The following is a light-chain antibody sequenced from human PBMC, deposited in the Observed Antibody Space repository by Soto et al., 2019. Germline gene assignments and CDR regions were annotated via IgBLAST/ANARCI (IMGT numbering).Light chain of an antibody. CDR2: EVT. CDR1: SSDVGGSNY. CDR3: SSYTSSSTLV. V-gene: IGLV2-14*01. J-gene: IGLJ2*01. Sequence: QSVLTQPASVSGSPGQSITISCTGTSSDVGGSNYVSWYQQYPGKAPKLMIYEVTNRPSGVSNRFSGSKSGSTASLTISGLQAEDEADYYCSSYTSSSTLVFGGGTQLTVL.